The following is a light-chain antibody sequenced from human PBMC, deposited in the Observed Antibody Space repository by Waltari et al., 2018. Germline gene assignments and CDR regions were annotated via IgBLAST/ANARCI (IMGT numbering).Light chain of an antibody. V-gene: IGKV3D-15*01. J-gene: IGKJ3*01. CDR1: QTISSN. Sequence: EIVMTQSPATLSVSPGDRATLSCRASQTISSNLAWYQQRPGQAPRLLIYGASNRATGIPARFGGTGSGTEFTLTISSLQSEDFAVYYCQQYNNWPPLFTFGPGTKVDMK. CDR2: GAS. CDR3: QQYNNWPPLFT.